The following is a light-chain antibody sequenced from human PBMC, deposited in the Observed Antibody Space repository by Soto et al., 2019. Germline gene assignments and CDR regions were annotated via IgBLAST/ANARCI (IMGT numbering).Light chain of an antibody. CDR2: LAS. V-gene: IGKV1-5*03. CDR3: HQYNSYPWT. J-gene: IGKJ1*01. Sequence: DIQMTQSPSTLSASVGDRVTITCRASQSVSRLLAWYQQKPGKAPKLLVHLASNLETNVPSRFSATWSGTDFTLTINSLQPDEFATYYCHQYNSYPWTFGQGTTLDVK. CDR1: QSVSRL.